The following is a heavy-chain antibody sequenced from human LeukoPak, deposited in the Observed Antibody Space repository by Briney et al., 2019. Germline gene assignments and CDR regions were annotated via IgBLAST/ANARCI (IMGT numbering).Heavy chain of an antibody. Sequence: GGSLRLSCAASGFTFSRYWMHWVRQAPGKGLVWVSRINSDGSSTSYADTVKGRFTVSRDNAKNTLYLQMNSLRAEDTAVYYCASQIVAAANFDYWGQGTLVTVSS. CDR1: GFTFSRYW. CDR2: INSDGSST. J-gene: IGHJ4*02. V-gene: IGHV3-74*01. D-gene: IGHD2-2*01. CDR3: ASQIVAAANFDY.